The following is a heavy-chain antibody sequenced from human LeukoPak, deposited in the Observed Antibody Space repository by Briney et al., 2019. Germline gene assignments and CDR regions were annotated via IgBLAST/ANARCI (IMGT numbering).Heavy chain of an antibody. J-gene: IGHJ4*02. CDR3: ARVVAVAGDHFDY. CDR2: MNPNSGNT. CDR1: GYTFTSYD. D-gene: IGHD6-19*01. Sequence: ASVNVSCKASGYTFTSYDINWVRQATGQGLEWMGWMNPNSGNTGYAQKFQGRVTMTRNTSISTAYMELSSLRSEDTAVYYCARVVAVAGDHFDYWGQGTLVTVSS. V-gene: IGHV1-8*01.